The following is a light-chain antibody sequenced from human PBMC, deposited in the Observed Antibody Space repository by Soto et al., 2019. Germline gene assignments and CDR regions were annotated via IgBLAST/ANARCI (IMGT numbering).Light chain of an antibody. V-gene: IGLV2-14*01. CDR1: SSDVGGYDY. CDR2: EVN. CDR3: CSYAHTSRV. Sequence: QSALTQPASVSGSPGQSITISCTGTSSDVGGYDYVSWYQLHPGKAPKLMVFEVNKRPSGVPDRFSGSKSGNTASLTISWLQAEDEADYYCCSYAHTSRVFGGGTKLTVL. J-gene: IGLJ3*02.